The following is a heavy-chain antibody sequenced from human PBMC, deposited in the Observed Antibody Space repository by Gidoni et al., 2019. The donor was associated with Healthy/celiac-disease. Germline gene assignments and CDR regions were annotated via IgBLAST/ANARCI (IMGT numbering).Heavy chain of an antibody. D-gene: IGHD4-17*01. J-gene: IGHJ5*02. V-gene: IGHV4-39*01. Sequence: QLQLQESGPGLVKPSETLSLTCTVSGGSISSSSYYWGWIRQPPGKGLEWIGSIYYCGSTYYNPSLKSRVTISVDTSKNQFSLKLSSVTAADTAVYYCARHWGAGRVTTPYEWFDPWGQGTLVTVSS. CDR1: GGSISSSSYY. CDR3: ARHWGAGRVTTPYEWFDP. CDR2: IYYCGST.